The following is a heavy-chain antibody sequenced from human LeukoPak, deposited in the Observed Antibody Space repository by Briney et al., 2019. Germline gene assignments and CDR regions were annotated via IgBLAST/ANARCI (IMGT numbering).Heavy chain of an antibody. V-gene: IGHV4-4*02. J-gene: IGHJ5*02. CDR1: GGSISSSNW. CDR2: IYHSGST. D-gene: IGHD4-23*01. CDR3: ARPAYGGKRGANWFDP. Sequence: SETLSLTCAVSGGSISSSNWWSWVRQPPGKGLEWIGEIYHSGSTNYNPSLKSRVTISVDTSKNQFSLKLSSVTAADTAVYYCARPAYGGKRGANWFDPWGQGTLVTVSS.